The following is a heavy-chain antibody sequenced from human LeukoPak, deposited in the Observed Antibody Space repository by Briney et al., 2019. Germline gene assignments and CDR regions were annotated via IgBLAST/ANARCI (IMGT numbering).Heavy chain of an antibody. CDR3: AKDGDAFGELFFPLYGMDV. CDR1: GFTFSSYG. Sequence: GGSLRLSCAASGFTFSSYGMHWVRQAPGKGLEWVAVISYDGSNKYYADSVKGRFTISRDNSKNTLYLQMNSPRAEDTAVYYCAKDGDAFGELFFPLYGMDVWGQGTTVTVSS. J-gene: IGHJ6*02. CDR2: ISYDGSNK. V-gene: IGHV3-30*18. D-gene: IGHD3-10*01.